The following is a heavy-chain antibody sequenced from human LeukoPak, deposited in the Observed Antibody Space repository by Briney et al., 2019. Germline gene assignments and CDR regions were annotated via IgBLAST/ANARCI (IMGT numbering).Heavy chain of an antibody. V-gene: IGHV4-59*01. CDR2: IYYSGST. CDR1: GGSISSYY. J-gene: IGHJ4*02. D-gene: IGHD3-16*02. Sequence: PSETLSLTCTVSGGSISSYYWSWIRQPPGKGLEWIGYIYYSGSTNYNPSLKSRVTISVDTSKNQFSLKLSSVTAADTAVYYCARLPYDYVWGSYRSLDYWGQGTLVTVSS. CDR3: ARLPYDYVWGSYRSLDY.